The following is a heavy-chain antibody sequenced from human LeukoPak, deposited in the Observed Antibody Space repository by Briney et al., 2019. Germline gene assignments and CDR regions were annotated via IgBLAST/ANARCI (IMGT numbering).Heavy chain of an antibody. Sequence: GGSLRLSCAASGFTFSSYWMYWVRQAPGKGLVCVSRINSDGSDTSYADSVKGRFTISRDNAKNTLYLQMNSLRAEDTALYYCARPYFDSSGYSYPGGWGQGTLVTVSS. CDR1: GFTFSSYW. CDR3: ARPYFDSSGYSYPGG. J-gene: IGHJ4*02. D-gene: IGHD3-22*01. V-gene: IGHV3-74*01. CDR2: INSDGSDT.